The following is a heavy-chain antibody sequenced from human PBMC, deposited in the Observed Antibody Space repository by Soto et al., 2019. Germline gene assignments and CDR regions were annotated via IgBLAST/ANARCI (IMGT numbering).Heavy chain of an antibody. Sequence: PGGSLRLSCAASGFTLSNAWMNWVRQAPGKGLEWVGRIKSKTDGGTTDYAAPVKGRFTISRDDSKNTLYLQMNSLKTEDTAVYYCSIDFGVVMYYYYGMDVWGQGTTVTVSS. CDR2: IKSKTDGGTT. J-gene: IGHJ6*02. CDR1: GFTLSNAW. CDR3: SIDFGVVMYYYYGMDV. V-gene: IGHV3-15*07. D-gene: IGHD3-3*01.